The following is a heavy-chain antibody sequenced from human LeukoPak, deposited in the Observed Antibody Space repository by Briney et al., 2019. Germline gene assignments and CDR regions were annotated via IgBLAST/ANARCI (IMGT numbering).Heavy chain of an antibody. V-gene: IGHV1-24*01. CDR3: ATVRLRTTGTYDAFDI. Sequence: ASVKASCKVSGYTLTELSMHWVRQAPGKGLEWMGGFDPEDGETIYAQKFQGRVTMTEDTSTDTAYMELSSLRSEDTAVYYCATVRLRTTGTYDAFDIWGQGTMVTVSS. CDR2: FDPEDGET. CDR1: GYTLTELS. D-gene: IGHD1-1*01. J-gene: IGHJ3*02.